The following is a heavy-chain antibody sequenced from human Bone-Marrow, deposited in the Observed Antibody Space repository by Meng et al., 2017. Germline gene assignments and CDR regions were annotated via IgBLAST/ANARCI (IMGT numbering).Heavy chain of an antibody. J-gene: IGHJ5*02. CDR3: ARDKYYDILTGPLDP. CDR2: TSGSGGST. Sequence: GESLKTPCAASGFTFSNFAMSWVRQAPGKGLEWVSATSGSGGSTYYADSVKGRFTISRDNAKNSLYLQMNSLRAENTAVYYCARDKYYDILTGPLDPWGQGTLVTVSS. CDR1: GFTFSNFA. D-gene: IGHD3-9*01. V-gene: IGHV3-23*01.